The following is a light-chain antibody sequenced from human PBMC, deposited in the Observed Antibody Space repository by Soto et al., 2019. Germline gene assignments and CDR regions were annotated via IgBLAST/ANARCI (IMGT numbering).Light chain of an antibody. CDR2: GAS. CDR3: QRYRSSGT. J-gene: IGKJ1*01. V-gene: IGKV3-20*01. Sequence: IVLTQSPGTLSLSPGERATLSCRASQSVSNNYLAWYQQKPGQAPRLLIYGASNRATGIPDRFSGSGSGTDFTLTISRLEPEDFAVYYCQRYRSSGTFGQGTKVDIK. CDR1: QSVSNNY.